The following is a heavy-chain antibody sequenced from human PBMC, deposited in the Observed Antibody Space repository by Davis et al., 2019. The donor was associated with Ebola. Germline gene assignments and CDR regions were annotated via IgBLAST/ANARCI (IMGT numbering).Heavy chain of an antibody. D-gene: IGHD1-26*01. J-gene: IGHJ4*02. V-gene: IGHV4-34*01. Sequence: MPSETLSLTCAVYGGSFSGYYWSWIRQPPGKGLEWIGEINHSGSTNYNPSLKSRVTISVDTSKNQFSLKLSSVTAADTAVYYCARLRIVGATLRYYFDYWGQGTLVTVSS. CDR2: INHSGST. CDR1: GGSFSGYY. CDR3: ARLRIVGATLRYYFDY.